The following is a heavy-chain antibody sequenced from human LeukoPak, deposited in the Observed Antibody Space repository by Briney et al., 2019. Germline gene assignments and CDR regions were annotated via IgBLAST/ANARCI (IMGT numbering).Heavy chain of an antibody. Sequence: PGGSLRHSCAASGFTFSSYSMNWVRQAPGKGLEWVSSISSSSSYIYYADSVKGRFTISRDNAKNSLYLQMNSLRAEDTAVYYCAREAPIVVETGFDAWGQGTLVTVSS. CDR3: AREAPIVVETGFDA. CDR2: ISSSSSYI. D-gene: IGHD2-21*02. J-gene: IGHJ5*02. V-gene: IGHV3-21*01. CDR1: GFTFSSYS.